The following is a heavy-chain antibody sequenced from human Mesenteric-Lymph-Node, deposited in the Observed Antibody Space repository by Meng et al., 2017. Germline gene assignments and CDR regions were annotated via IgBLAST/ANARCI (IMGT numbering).Heavy chain of an antibody. CDR1: GGSISSGGHS. CDR2: SHYSGST. D-gene: IGHD3-22*01. V-gene: IGHV4-31*03. J-gene: IGHJ4*01. CDR3: ARVDSSGYFLDY. Sequence: QVQLQESGPGLVKPSQTLSLTCTVSGGSISSGGHSWSWIRQHPGKGLEWIAYSHYSGSTYYNPSLKSRVILSVDTSKNQFSLKLSSVTAADTAVYYCARVDSSGYFLDYWGQGTLVTVSS.